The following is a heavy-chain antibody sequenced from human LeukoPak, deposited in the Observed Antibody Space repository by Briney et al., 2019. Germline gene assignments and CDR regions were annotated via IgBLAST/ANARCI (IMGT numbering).Heavy chain of an antibody. CDR3: ARASTAQYTWFEP. J-gene: IGHJ5*02. V-gene: IGHV4-61*02. Sequence: SETLSLSCTGSGGSISSGSYHWSWIRQPAGKGLEWIGRIYTSGSTNYNPSLKSRFTISVDTSKNQFSLKLSSVTAGDTAVYYCARASTAQYTWFEPWGQGTLVTVSP. CDR1: GGSISSGSYH. CDR2: IYTSGST. D-gene: IGHD2/OR15-2a*01.